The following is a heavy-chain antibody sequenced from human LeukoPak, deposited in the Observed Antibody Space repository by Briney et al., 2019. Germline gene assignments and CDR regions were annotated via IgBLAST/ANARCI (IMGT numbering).Heavy chain of an antibody. CDR3: ATPSLTRYCSGGSCYVGY. D-gene: IGHD2-15*01. V-gene: IGHV3-11*01. Sequence: GGSLRLSCAASGFTFSDYYVSWIRQAPGKGLEWVSYISSSGSTIYYADSVKGRFTISRDNAKNSLYLQMNSLRAEDTAVYYCATPSLTRYCSGGSCYVGYWGQGTLVTVSS. J-gene: IGHJ4*02. CDR1: GFTFSDYY. CDR2: ISSSGSTI.